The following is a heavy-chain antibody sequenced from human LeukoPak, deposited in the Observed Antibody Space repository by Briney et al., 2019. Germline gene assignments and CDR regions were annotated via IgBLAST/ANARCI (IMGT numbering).Heavy chain of an antibody. CDR2: IWYDGSNK. CDR1: GFTFSSYG. V-gene: IGHV3-33*01. CDR3: ARDVEVKRVELFDY. Sequence: GRSLRLSCAASGFTFSSYGMHWVRQAPGKGLEWVAVIWYDGSNKYYADSVKGRLTISRDNSKNTLYLQMNSLRAEDTAVYYCARDVEVKRVELFDYWGQGTLVTVSS. D-gene: IGHD2-15*01. J-gene: IGHJ4*02.